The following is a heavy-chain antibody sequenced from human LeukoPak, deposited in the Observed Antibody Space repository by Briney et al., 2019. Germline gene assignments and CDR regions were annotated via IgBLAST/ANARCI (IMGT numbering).Heavy chain of an antibody. J-gene: IGHJ4*02. CDR2: ISSSSGSI. D-gene: IGHD4-17*01. Sequence: SGGSLRLSCAASGFTSSTYSMNWVRQAPGKGLEWVSSISSSSGSIYYADSVKGRFTISRDNAKNSLYLQMNSLRDEDTAVYYCARGRPTAVTTFDYWGQGTLVTVSS. CDR1: GFTSSTYS. CDR3: ARGRPTAVTTFDY. V-gene: IGHV3-21*01.